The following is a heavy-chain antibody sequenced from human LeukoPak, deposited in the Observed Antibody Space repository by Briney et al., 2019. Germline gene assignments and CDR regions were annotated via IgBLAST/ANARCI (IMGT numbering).Heavy chain of an antibody. CDR3: ARLSYDFWSGYYSSFDY. CDR2: INHSGST. Sequence: PSETLSLTCAVYGGSFSGYYWSWIRQPPGKGLEWIGEINHSGSTNYNPSLKSRVTISVDTSKNQFSLKLSSVTAADTAVYYCARLSYDFWSGYYSSFDYWGQGTLVTVSS. V-gene: IGHV4-34*01. J-gene: IGHJ4*02. CDR1: GGSFSGYY. D-gene: IGHD3-3*01.